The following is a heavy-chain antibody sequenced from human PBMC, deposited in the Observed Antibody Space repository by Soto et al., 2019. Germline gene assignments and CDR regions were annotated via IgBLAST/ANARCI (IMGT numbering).Heavy chain of an antibody. V-gene: IGHV1-3*01. CDR3: ARARITIFVVVTAMDV. D-gene: IGHD3-3*01. CDR1: GYTFTSYA. CDR2: INAGNGDT. Sequence: GASVKVSCKASGYTFTSYAMHWVRQAPGQRLEWMGWINAGNGDTKYSQKFQGRVTITRDTSATTAYMELSSLRSEDTAVYYCARARITIFVVVTAMDVWGQGTTVTVSS. J-gene: IGHJ6*02.